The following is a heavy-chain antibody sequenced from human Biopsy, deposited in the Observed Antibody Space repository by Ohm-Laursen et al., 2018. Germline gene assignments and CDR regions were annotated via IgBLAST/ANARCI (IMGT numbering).Heavy chain of an antibody. V-gene: IGHV4-34*01. Sequence: GTLSLTWEVYGKTFSDCYWSWIRQPPGKGLEWIGEINHRGNTNYNPSLKSRVTISVDTSKNQFSLKLRSVTAADTAVYYCARAVDYYDPYYYYGLDVWGQGTTVTVSS. D-gene: IGHD3-16*01. CDR2: INHRGNT. CDR3: ARAVDYYDPYYYYGLDV. J-gene: IGHJ6*02. CDR1: GKTFSDCY.